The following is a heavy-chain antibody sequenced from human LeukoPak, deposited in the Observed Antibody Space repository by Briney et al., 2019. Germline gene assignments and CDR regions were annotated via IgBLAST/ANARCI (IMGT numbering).Heavy chain of an antibody. V-gene: IGHV3-48*02. D-gene: IGHD4-17*01. Sequence: GGTLRLSCAASGFTFSTYSMNWVRQAPGKGLEWVAYISSRSSATYYADSVKGRFTIYRDNAKNSLYLQMNSLRDEDTAVYYCARGTGDPQRFDPCGQGTLVTVSS. CDR3: ARGTGDPQRFDP. CDR2: ISSRSSAT. CDR1: GFTFSTYS. J-gene: IGHJ5*02.